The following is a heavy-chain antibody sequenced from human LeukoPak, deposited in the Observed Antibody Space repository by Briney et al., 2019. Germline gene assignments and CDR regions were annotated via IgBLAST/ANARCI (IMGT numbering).Heavy chain of an antibody. CDR3: ARGLSIGYWSTMVRGGIRWFDP. J-gene: IGHJ5*02. CDR1: GGSISSNY. D-gene: IGHD3-10*01. CDR2: INHSGST. Sequence: SETLSLTCTVSGGSISSNYWSWIRQPPRKGLEWIGEINHSGSTNYNPSLKSRVTISIDTSKNQFYLRLSSVTAADTAVYYCARGLSIGYWSTMVRGGIRWFDPWGQGTLVTVSS. V-gene: IGHV4-34*01.